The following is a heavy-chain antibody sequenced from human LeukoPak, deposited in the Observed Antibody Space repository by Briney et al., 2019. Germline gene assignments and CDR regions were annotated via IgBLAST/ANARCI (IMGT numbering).Heavy chain of an antibody. Sequence: SVKVSCKASGGTFSSSAISWVRQAPGQGLEWMGGIIPIFGTANYAQKFQGRVTITTDESTSTAYMELSSLRSEDTAVYYCHFLPAAMGDDDYWGQGTLVTVSS. J-gene: IGHJ4*02. CDR3: HFLPAAMGDDDY. CDR1: GGTFSSSA. D-gene: IGHD2-2*01. CDR2: IIPIFGTA. V-gene: IGHV1-69*05.